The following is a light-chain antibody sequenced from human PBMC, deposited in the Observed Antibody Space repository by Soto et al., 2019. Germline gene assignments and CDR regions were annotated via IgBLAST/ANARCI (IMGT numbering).Light chain of an antibody. CDR2: AAS. CDR1: QSLNRW. CDR3: QQYYSYPLT. V-gene: IGKV1-5*01. J-gene: IGKJ4*01. Sequence: DIEMSQSPSSLSASVGDRVTITCRASQSLNRWLAWYQQKPGKAPKLLIYAASTLQSGVPSRFSGSGSGTDFTLTISCLQSEDFATYYCQQYYSYPLTFGGGTKVDIK.